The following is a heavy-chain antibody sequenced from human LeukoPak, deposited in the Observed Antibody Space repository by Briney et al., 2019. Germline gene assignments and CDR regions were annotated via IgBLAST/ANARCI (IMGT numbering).Heavy chain of an antibody. J-gene: IGHJ5*02. Sequence: SQTLSLTCTVSGGSISSETYYWTWVRQPAGKGLEWIGRIYSSGSTSYNPSLKSRVTISVDTSKNQFSLELNSVTASDTAVYYCARGGRGFDPWGQGTLVTVSS. CDR3: ARGGRGFDP. CDR1: GGSISSETYY. V-gene: IGHV4-61*02. CDR2: IYSSGST.